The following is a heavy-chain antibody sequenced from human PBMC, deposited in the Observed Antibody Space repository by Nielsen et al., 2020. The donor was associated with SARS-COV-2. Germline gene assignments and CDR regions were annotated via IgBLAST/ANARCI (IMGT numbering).Heavy chain of an antibody. Sequence: GGSLRLSCAASGFTVSSNYMSWVRQAPGKGLEWVSVIYSGGSTYYADSVKGRFTISRDNSKNTLYLQMNSLRAEDTAVYYCARHYGSGYDAFDIWGQGTMVTVSS. J-gene: IGHJ3*02. V-gene: IGHV3-53*01. CDR2: IYSGGST. CDR3: ARHYGSGYDAFDI. CDR1: GFTVSSNY. D-gene: IGHD3-10*01.